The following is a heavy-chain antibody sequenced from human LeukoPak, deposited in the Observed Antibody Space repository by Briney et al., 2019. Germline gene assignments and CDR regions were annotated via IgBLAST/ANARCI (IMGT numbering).Heavy chain of an antibody. J-gene: IGHJ6*02. CDR2: IYYSGST. D-gene: IGHD3-22*01. Sequence: ASQTLSLTCTVSGGSISSYYWSWIRQPPGKGLEWIGYIYYSGSTNYNPSLKSRVTISVDTSKNQFSLKLSSVTAADTAVYYCARADYYYDSSGYPFYYYYGMDVWGQGTTVTVSS. V-gene: IGHV4-59*01. CDR3: ARADYYYDSSGYPFYYYYGMDV. CDR1: GGSISSYY.